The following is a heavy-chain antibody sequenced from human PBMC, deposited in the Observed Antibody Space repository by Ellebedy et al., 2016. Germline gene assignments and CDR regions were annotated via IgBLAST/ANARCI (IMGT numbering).Heavy chain of an antibody. V-gene: IGHV4-39*01. CDR1: GGSMSSGDYY. J-gene: IGHJ3*01. D-gene: IGHD2/OR15-2a*01. CDR3: ARHQNRAFDV. Sequence: SETLSLXCTVSGGSMSSGDYYWSWIRQPPGKGLEWIGEIHHSGFTKYNPSLRSRVTISGDTSKNQFSLKLNSVTAADTAIYYCARHQNRAFDVWGQGTMVTVSS. CDR2: IHHSGFT.